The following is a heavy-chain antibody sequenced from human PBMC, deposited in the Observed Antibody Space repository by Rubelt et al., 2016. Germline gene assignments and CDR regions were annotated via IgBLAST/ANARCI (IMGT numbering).Heavy chain of an antibody. CDR2: INHSGST. Sequence: QVQLQQWGAGLLKPSETLSLTCAVYGGSFSGYYWSWIRQPPGKGLEWMGGINHSGSTNYNPSLKSRVTISVGTSKSQFSLTRSSGTAADTAVYYCARGRRGSSSWLGRDYYGMDVWGQGTTVTVSS. J-gene: IGHJ6*02. CDR1: GGSFSGYY. V-gene: IGHV4-34*01. CDR3: ARGRRGSSSWLGRDYYGMDV. D-gene: IGHD6-13*01.